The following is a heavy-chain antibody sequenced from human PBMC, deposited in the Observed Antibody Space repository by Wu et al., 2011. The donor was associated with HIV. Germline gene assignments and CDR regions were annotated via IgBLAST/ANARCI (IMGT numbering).Heavy chain of an antibody. Sequence: VKVSCKVSGFTFIGYHMHWVRQAPGQGLEWMGWINPNSGGTHYAQKFQGRVTMTRDTSINTAYMELSSLKSDDTAVYYCARDWGGTLVVYLLDSWGQGTLVTVSS. D-gene: IGHD2-8*02. CDR1: GFTFIGYH. V-gene: IGHV1-2*02. CDR3: ARDWGGTLVVYLLDS. J-gene: IGHJ4*02. CDR2: INPNSGGT.